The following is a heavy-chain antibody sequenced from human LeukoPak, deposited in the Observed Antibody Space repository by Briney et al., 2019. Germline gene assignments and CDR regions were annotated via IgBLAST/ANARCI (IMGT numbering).Heavy chain of an antibody. D-gene: IGHD3-10*01. CDR2: INHSGST. J-gene: IGHJ4*02. V-gene: IGHV4-34*01. CDR3: AGQVRWFGELAR. CDR1: GGSFSGYY. Sequence: SETLSLTCAVYGGSFSGYYWSWIRQPPGKGLEWIGEINHSGSTNYNPSLKSRVTISVDTSKNQFSLKLSSVTAADTAVYYCAGQVRWFGELARWGQGTLVPVSS.